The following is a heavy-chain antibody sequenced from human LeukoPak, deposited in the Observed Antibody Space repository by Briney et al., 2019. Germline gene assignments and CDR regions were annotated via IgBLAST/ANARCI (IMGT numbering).Heavy chain of an antibody. D-gene: IGHD2-15*01. Sequence: PGGSLRLSCAASGFTFSSYAMMWVRQAPGKGLEWVSAISGSGGSTYYADSVKGRFTISRDNSKNTLYLQMNSLRAEDTAVYYCAKDRLGYCSGGSCYPTLDYWGQGTLVTVSS. V-gene: IGHV3-23*01. CDR3: AKDRLGYCSGGSCYPTLDY. J-gene: IGHJ4*02. CDR2: ISGSGGST. CDR1: GFTFSSYA.